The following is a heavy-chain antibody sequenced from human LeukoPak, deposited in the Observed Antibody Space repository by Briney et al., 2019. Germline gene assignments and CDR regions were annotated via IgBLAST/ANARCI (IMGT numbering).Heavy chain of an antibody. D-gene: IGHD4-17*01. CDR1: GFTFSSYG. V-gene: IGHV3-33*06. CDR3: AKDSGKTAVTTSLDY. CDR2: IWYDGSNK. J-gene: IGHJ4*02. Sequence: GGSLRLSCAASGFTFSSYGLHWVRQAPGKGLEGVGVIWYDGSNKYYADSVKGRFTISRDNSKNTLYLQMNSLRAEDTAVYYCAKDSGKTAVTTSLDYWGQGTLVTVSS.